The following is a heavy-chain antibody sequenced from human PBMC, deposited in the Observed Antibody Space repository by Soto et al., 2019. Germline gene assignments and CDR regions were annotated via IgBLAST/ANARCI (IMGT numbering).Heavy chain of an antibody. CDR2: IHYNGIT. J-gene: IGHJ5*02. CDR1: GGSISSGGYY. CDR3: ARDGRSGYTWFDP. Sequence: PSEPLSLTCTVSGGSISSGGYYWNWIRQNPGKGLEWIGSIHYNGITYYNPSLKSRLTMSIDTSKDHFSLKLSSVTAADTAVYYCARDGRSGYTWFDPWGQGTLVTVSS. V-gene: IGHV4-31*03. D-gene: IGHD3-3*01.